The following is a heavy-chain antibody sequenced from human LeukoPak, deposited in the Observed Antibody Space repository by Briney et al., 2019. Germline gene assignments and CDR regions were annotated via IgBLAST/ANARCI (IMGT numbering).Heavy chain of an antibody. V-gene: IGHV3-9*01. CDR2: ISWNSGSI. CDR3: AKDRAYYDSQDAFDV. Sequence: GGSLRLSCAASGFTFDDYAMHWVRQAPGKGLEWVSGISWNSGSIDYADSVKGRFTISRDNAKNSLYLQMHSLRPEDTALYYCAKDRAYYDSQDAFDVWGQGTMVTVSS. CDR1: GFTFDDYA. J-gene: IGHJ3*01. D-gene: IGHD3-22*01.